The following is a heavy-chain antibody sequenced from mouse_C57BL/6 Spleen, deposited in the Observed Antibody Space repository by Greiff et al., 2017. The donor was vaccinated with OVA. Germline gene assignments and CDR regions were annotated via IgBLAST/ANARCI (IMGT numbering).Heavy chain of an antibody. CDR2: IYPGDGDT. CDR1: GYAFSSSW. J-gene: IGHJ3*01. V-gene: IGHV1-82*01. D-gene: IGHD2-4*01. CDR3: ARGIYDYGWCAY. Sequence: VQLQQSGPELVKPGASVKISCKASGYAFSSSWMNWVKQRPGKGLEWIGRIYPGDGDTNYNGKFKGKATLTADKSSSTAYMQLSSLTSEDSAVYFCARGIYDYGWCAYWGQGTLVTVSA.